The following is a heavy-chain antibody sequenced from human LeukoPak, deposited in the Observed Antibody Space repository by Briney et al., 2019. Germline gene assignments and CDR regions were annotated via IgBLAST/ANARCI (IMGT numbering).Heavy chain of an antibody. CDR1: GFALSNYG. Sequence: GGSLRPSCAASGFALSNYGMSWVRQAPGKGLEWVSYISSSSTTIYYADSVKGRFTISRDNAKNSLYLQMNSLRDEDTAVYYCARDVPDYWGQGTLVTVSS. J-gene: IGHJ4*02. V-gene: IGHV3-48*02. CDR2: ISSSSTTI. D-gene: IGHD3-10*02. CDR3: ARDVPDY.